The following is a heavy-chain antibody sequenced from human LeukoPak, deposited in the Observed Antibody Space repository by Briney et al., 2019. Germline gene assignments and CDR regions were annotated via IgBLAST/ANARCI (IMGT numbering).Heavy chain of an antibody. CDR3: AELGITMFGGV. CDR1: VFTFSSYE. J-gene: IGHJ6*04. Sequence: GGSLRLSCAASVFTFSSYEMNWGRRAPGEGLECVLYISISGSTIYYTDSLKSRFTISRDTAKNSLYLQMNSLRAEDTAVYYCAELGITMFGGVWGKGTTVTISS. D-gene: IGHD3-10*02. V-gene: IGHV3-48*03. CDR2: ISISGSTI.